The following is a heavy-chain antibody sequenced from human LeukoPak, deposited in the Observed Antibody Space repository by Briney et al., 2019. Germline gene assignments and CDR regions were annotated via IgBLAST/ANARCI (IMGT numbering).Heavy chain of an antibody. J-gene: IGHJ3*02. D-gene: IGHD2-21*02. Sequence: TAGESLKISCKGSGYSFTSYWVSWVRQMPGKGLEWMGWLDPSDSYTHYSPSFQGHVTISVDKSISTAYLQWSSLKASDTAMYYCARQGRIVVVTTTHDAFDIWGQGTMVTVSS. CDR1: GYSFTSYW. CDR3: ARQGRIVVVTTTHDAFDI. CDR2: LDPSDSYT. V-gene: IGHV5-10-1*01.